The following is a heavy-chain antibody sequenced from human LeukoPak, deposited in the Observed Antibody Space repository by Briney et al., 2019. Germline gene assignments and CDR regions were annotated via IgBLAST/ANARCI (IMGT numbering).Heavy chain of an antibody. D-gene: IGHD3-22*01. J-gene: IGHJ4*02. CDR3: AKAPEWLLLRLDY. CDR2: ISGSGGST. V-gene: IGHV3-23*01. Sequence: RGSLRLSCAASGFTFSSYAMSWVRQAPGKGLEWVSAISGSGGSTYYADSVKGRFTISRDNSKNTLYLQMNSLRAEDTAVYYCAKAPEWLLLRLDYWGQGTLVTVSS. CDR1: GFTFSSYA.